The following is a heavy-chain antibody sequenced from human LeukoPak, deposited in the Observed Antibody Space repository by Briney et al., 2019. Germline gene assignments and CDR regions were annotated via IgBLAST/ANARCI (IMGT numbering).Heavy chain of an antibody. V-gene: IGHV1-2*02. J-gene: IGHJ4*02. CDR2: IYPDSGGA. D-gene: IGHD2-15*01. CDR1: GYTFTGYY. CDR3: ARVDLAATLV. Sequence: ASVTVSCKASGYTFTGYYMHWVRQAPGQGLEWMGWIYPDSGGAKYAQKFQDRVTMTRDTSISTAYMELSRLRSDDTAVYYCARVDLAATLVWGQGTLVTVSS.